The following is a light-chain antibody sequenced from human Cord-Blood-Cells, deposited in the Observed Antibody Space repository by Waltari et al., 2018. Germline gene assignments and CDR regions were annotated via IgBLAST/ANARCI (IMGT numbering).Light chain of an antibody. CDR2: KDS. CDR3: LSADSSGTWV. CDR1: AFPKKY. J-gene: IGLJ3*02. Sequence: SYELTQPPSVSVSLGQMARITCSGEAFPKKYAHWYQQKPGQFPVLVIYKDSERPSGIPERFSGSSSGTIVTLTISGVQAEDEADYYCLSADSSGTWVFGGGTKLTVL. V-gene: IGLV3-16*01.